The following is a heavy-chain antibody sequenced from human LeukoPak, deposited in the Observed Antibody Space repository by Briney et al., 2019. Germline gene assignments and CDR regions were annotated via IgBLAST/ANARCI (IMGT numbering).Heavy chain of an antibody. D-gene: IGHD2-2*01. J-gene: IGHJ4*02. Sequence: SETLSLTCPLSGGSISSSSYYWGWIRQPPGKGLEWIGSIYYCGSTYYNPSLKSRVTISVDTSKNQFSLKLSSVTAADTAVYYCARLGNQQDIVVVPAAIPDYWGQGTLVTVSS. V-gene: IGHV4-39*01. CDR1: GGSISSSSYY. CDR3: ARLGNQQDIVVVPAAIPDY. CDR2: IYYCGST.